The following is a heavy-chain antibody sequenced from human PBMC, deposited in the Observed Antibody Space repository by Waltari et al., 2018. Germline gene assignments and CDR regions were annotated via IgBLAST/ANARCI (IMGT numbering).Heavy chain of an antibody. CDR1: GFTFSSYA. V-gene: IGHV3-30-3*01. CDR2: ISYDGSNK. D-gene: IGHD3-22*01. Sequence: QVQLVESGGGVVQPGRSLRLSCAASGFTFSSYAMHWVRQAPGKGREWGAVISYDGSNKYYADSVKGRFTISRDNSKNTLYLQMNSLRAEDTAVYYCAREEVDSSGYYIDYWGQGTLVTVSS. CDR3: AREEVDSSGYYIDY. J-gene: IGHJ4*02.